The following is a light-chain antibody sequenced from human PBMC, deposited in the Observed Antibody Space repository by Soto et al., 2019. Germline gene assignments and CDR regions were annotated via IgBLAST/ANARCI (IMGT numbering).Light chain of an antibody. J-gene: IGKJ4*01. V-gene: IGKV3-15*01. Sequence: EIVMTQSPATLSVSPGERATLSCRASQSVSSNLAWYQQKPGQAPRLLICGASTRATGIPARFSGSGSGTEFILTISSLQSEDFAVYYCQQYSKWPLTFGGGTKVDIK. CDR2: GAS. CDR3: QQYSKWPLT. CDR1: QSVSSN.